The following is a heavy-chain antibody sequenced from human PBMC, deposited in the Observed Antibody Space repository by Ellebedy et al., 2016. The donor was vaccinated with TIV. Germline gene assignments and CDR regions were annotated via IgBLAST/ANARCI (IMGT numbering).Heavy chain of an antibody. V-gene: IGHV1-3*01. Sequence: ASVKVSCXASGYTFTSYAMHWVRQPPGQRLEWMGWINAGNGNKKYSQKFQGRVTINRNTTASTDYMVLSSLRSEDTAVYYCARGLPMVRGVNYFDYWGQGTLVTVSS. J-gene: IGHJ4*02. CDR1: GYTFTSYA. CDR3: ARGLPMVRGVNYFDY. D-gene: IGHD3-10*01. CDR2: INAGNGNK.